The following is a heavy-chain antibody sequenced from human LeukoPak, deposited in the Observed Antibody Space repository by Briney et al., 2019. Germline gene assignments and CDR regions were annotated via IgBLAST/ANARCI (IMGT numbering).Heavy chain of an antibody. CDR3: AKDSSGYYWGGYFDY. Sequence: GGSLRLSCAASGFTFDDYAMHWVRQAPGKGLEWVSLISWDGGSTYYADSVKGRFTISRDNSKNSLYLQMNSLRAEDTALYYWAKDSSGYYWGGYFDYWGQGTLVTVSS. CDR1: GFTFDDYA. D-gene: IGHD3-22*01. J-gene: IGHJ4*02. V-gene: IGHV3-43D*04. CDR2: ISWDGGST.